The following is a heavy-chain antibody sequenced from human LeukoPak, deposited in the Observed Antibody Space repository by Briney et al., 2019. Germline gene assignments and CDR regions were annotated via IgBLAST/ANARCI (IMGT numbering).Heavy chain of an antibody. Sequence: PGGSLRLSCAASGFTFSSYAMHWVRQAPGKGLEWVAVISYDGSNKYYADSVKGRFTISRDNAKNSLYLQMNSLRAEDTAVYYCARDPKGQHGMDVWGQGTTVTVSS. J-gene: IGHJ6*02. CDR1: GFTFSSYA. D-gene: IGHD6-13*01. CDR2: ISYDGSNK. CDR3: ARDPKGQHGMDV. V-gene: IGHV3-30-3*01.